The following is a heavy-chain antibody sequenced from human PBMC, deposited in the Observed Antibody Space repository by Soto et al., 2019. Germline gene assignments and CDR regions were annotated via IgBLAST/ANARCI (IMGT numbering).Heavy chain of an antibody. CDR1: GGSFSGYY. D-gene: IGHD3-10*01. CDR3: ARMNYYGSGSYYNEGY. J-gene: IGHJ4*02. Sequence: SETLSLTCAVYGGSFSGYYWSWIRQPPGKGLEWIGEINHSGSTNYNPSLKSRVTISVDTSKNQFSLKLSSVTAADTAVYYCARMNYYGSGSYYNEGYWGQGTLVTVSS. V-gene: IGHV4-34*01. CDR2: INHSGST.